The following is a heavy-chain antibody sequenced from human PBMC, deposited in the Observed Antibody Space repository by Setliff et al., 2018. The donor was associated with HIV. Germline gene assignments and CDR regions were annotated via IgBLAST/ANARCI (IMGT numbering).Heavy chain of an antibody. Sequence: SLTCTISGGSFGVYRWSWIRQSAGRGLEWIGRIDSSGTTDYKPSLKGRVAISVDTSRNQFSLRVTSVTAADTAVYFCARDRHSSGLGSYGPWGPGILVTVSS. CDR1: GGSFGVYR. CDR3: ARDRHSSGLGSYGP. J-gene: IGHJ5*02. D-gene: IGHD3-10*01. V-gene: IGHV4-4*07. CDR2: IDSSGTT.